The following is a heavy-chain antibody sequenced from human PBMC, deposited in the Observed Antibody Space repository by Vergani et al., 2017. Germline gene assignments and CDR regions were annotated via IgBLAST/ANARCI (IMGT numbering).Heavy chain of an antibody. V-gene: IGHV1-46*03. D-gene: IGHD6-13*01. Sequence: VQLVPSGAEVKKPGASVKVSCKASGYTFTSYYMPCVRQSPGQGLEWMGLINPSGGSTSYAQKFKGIVTMSRDTSTSTCYMELSSLRSDDTAVYYCARGPHAVAAGRTLNWFDPWGQRTLVIVSA. J-gene: IGHJ5*02. CDR3: ARGPHAVAAGRTLNWFDP. CDR1: GYTFTSYY. CDR2: INPSGGST.